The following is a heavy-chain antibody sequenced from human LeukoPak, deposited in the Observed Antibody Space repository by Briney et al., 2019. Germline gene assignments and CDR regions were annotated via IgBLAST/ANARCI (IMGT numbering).Heavy chain of an antibody. V-gene: IGHV3-30-3*01. D-gene: IGHD6-13*01. CDR2: ISYDGNNK. J-gene: IGHJ4*02. CDR3: ARHFLAAAGSKGPLDY. CDR1: GFTFSSHA. Sequence: PGGSLRLSCAASGFTFSSHAMHWVRQAPGKGLEWVAIISYDGNNKYYADSVKGRFTISRDNSKNTLYLQMNSLRAEDTAVYYCARHFLAAAGSKGPLDYWGQGPWSPSPQ.